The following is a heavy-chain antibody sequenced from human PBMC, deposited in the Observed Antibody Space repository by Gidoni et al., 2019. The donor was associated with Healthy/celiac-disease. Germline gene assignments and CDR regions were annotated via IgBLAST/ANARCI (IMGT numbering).Heavy chain of an antibody. D-gene: IGHD6-19*01. CDR3: ARPLKQGKWLVAFDI. CDR1: GGSFSGYY. Sequence: QVQLQQWGAGLLKPSETLSLTCAVYGGSFSGYYRSWIRQPPGKGLEWIGEINHSGSTNYNPSLKSRVTISVDTSKNQFSLKLSSVTAADTAVYYCARPLKQGKWLVAFDIWGQGTMVTVSS. J-gene: IGHJ3*02. CDR2: INHSGST. V-gene: IGHV4-34*01.